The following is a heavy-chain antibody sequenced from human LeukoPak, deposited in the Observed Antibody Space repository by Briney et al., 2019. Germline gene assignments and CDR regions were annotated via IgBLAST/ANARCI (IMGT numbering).Heavy chain of an antibody. CDR1: GYSISSGYY. CDR2: IYHSGRT. V-gene: IGHV4-38-2*02. CDR3: AGSFDY. Sequence: PSETLSLTCTVSGYSISSGYYWGWIRQPPGKGLEWIGSIYHSGRTFYNPSLKSRVTISVDTSKNQFSLKLTSVTAADTAVYYCAGSFDYWGQGTLVTVSS. J-gene: IGHJ4*02.